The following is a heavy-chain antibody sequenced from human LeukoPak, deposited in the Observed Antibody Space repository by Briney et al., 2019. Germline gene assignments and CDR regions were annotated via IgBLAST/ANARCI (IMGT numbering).Heavy chain of an antibody. D-gene: IGHD1-26*01. CDR1: GFTFSSYR. V-gene: IGHV3-21*01. CDR2: ISSSCSYI. J-gene: IGHJ3*02. Sequence: GGSLRLSCVGSGFTFSSYRMHWVRQAPGKGLEWVSSISSSCSYIYYADSVKGRFTISRDNAKNSLYLQMNSLRAEDTAVYYCARDRGGSYYDAFDIWGQGTMVTVSS. CDR3: ARDRGGSYYDAFDI.